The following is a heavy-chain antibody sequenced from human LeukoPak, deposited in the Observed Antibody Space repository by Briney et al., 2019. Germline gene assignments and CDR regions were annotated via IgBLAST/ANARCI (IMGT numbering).Heavy chain of an antibody. D-gene: IGHD4-17*01. V-gene: IGHV1-69*05. CDR1: GGTFSSYA. Sequence: AASVTVSCKASGGTFSSYAISWVRQAPGQGLEWMGGIIPIFGTANYAQKFQGRDTINTDESTSTAYMELSSLRSEATAVYYWARVPTVTPGFWFDPWGQGTVVTVSS. J-gene: IGHJ5*02. CDR2: IIPIFGTA. CDR3: ARVPTVTPGFWFDP.